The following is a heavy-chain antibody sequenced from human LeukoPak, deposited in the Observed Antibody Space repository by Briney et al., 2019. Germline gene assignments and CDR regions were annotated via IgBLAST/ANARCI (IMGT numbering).Heavy chain of an antibody. CDR2: IYSGGST. V-gene: IGHV3-66*01. J-gene: IGHJ5*02. Sequence: GGSLRLSCAASGFAFSSYAMHWVRQAPGKGLEWVSVIYSGGSTYYADSVKGRFTISRDNSKNTLYLQMNSLRAEDTAVYYCAREQNWFDPWGQGTLVTVSS. CDR3: AREQNWFDP. CDR1: GFAFSSYA.